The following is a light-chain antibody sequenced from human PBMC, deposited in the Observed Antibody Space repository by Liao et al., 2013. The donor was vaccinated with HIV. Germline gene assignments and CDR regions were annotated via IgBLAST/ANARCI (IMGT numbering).Light chain of an antibody. CDR1: KLGDKY. V-gene: IGLV3-1*01. J-gene: IGLJ1*01. CDR3: QAWDIGTGV. CDR2: QDH. Sequence: SYDLTQPPSVSVSPRQTASITCSGDKLGDKYACWYQQKPGQSPVLVIYQDHKRPSGIPDRFSGSSYGNTATLTISGTQAMDEADYICQAWDIGTGVFGTGTKVTVL.